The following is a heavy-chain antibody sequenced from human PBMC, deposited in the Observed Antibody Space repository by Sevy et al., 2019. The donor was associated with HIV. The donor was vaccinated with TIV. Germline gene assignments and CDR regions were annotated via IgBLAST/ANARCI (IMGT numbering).Heavy chain of an antibody. D-gene: IGHD6-19*01. CDR3: VRGGGNGWYYFDY. CDR1: GGIFKSYG. J-gene: IGHJ4*02. Sequence: ASVKVSCKASGGIFKSYGISWVRQAPGQGLEWMGGIIPILYTVHYAQKFQGRVTITADESTKTAYMELSSLRSEDKAVYYCVRGGGNGWYYFDYWGQETLVTVSS. CDR2: IIPILYTV. V-gene: IGHV1-69*13.